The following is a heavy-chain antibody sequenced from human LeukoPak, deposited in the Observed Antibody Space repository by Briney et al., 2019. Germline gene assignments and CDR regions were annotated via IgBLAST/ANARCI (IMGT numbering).Heavy chain of an antibody. CDR2: IFSNDEK. CDR1: VFSLSNARMG. Sequence: ESGPVLVKPTETLTLTCTVSVFSLSNARMGVSWIRQPPGKALEWLAHIFSNDEKSYSTSLKSRLTISKDTSKSQVVLTMTNMDPVDTATYYCARIREYYGSGSATSYNWFDPWGQGTLVTVSS. J-gene: IGHJ5*02. CDR3: ARIREYYGSGSATSYNWFDP. V-gene: IGHV2-26*01. D-gene: IGHD3-10*01.